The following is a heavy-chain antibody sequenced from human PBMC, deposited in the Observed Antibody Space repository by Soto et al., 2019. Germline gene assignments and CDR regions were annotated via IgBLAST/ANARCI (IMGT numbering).Heavy chain of an antibody. CDR3: ARDTRDAQRYFDWLLWDYYYGMDV. CDR2: ISAYNGNT. V-gene: IGHV1-18*01. Sequence: ASVKVSCKASGYTFTSYGISWVRQAPGQGLEWMGWISAYNGNTNYAQKLQGRVTMTTDTSTSTAYTELRSLRSDDTAVYYCARDTRDAQRYFDWLLWDYYYGMDVWGQGTTVTVSS. J-gene: IGHJ6*02. CDR1: GYTFTSYG. D-gene: IGHD3-9*01.